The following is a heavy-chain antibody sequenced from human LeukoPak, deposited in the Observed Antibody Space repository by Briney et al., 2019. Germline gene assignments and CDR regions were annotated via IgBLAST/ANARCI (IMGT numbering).Heavy chain of an antibody. CDR1: GGSISSANYY. J-gene: IGHJ4*01. V-gene: IGHV4-31*03. Sequence: SETLSLTCTVSGGSISSANYYWSWIRQHPGKGPEWIGYIYFSGSTYYNPSLKSRVTMSADTSKNQFSLELRSVTAADTAVYYCASLETAALRAFDYWGRGTLVTVSS. CDR2: IYFSGST. CDR3: ASLETAALRAFDY. D-gene: IGHD2-2*01.